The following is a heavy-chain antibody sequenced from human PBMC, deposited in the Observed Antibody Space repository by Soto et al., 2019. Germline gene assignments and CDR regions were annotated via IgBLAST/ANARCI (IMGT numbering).Heavy chain of an antibody. CDR1: GYSFTSYW. J-gene: IGHJ5*02. V-gene: IGHV5-51*01. CDR3: ARLGGFFRGVIKPPQSQRNWFDP. CDR2: IYPGDSDT. Sequence: GESLKISCKGSGYSFTSYWIGWVRQMPGKGLEWMGIIYPGDSDTRYSPSFQGQVTISADKSISTAYLQWSSLKASDTAMYYCARLGGFFRGVIKPPQSQRNWFDPWGQGTLVTVSS. D-gene: IGHD3-10*01.